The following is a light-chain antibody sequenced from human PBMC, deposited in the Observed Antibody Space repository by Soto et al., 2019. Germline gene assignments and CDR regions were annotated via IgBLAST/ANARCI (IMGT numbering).Light chain of an antibody. CDR3: SAHSATSPYV. CDR2: EVS. Sequence: QSALTQPASVSGSPGQSITISCTGTSNDVGGYNYVSWYQQQPGKAPKLIIYEVSHRPSGISNRFSGSKSGNTASLTISGLHVGDEADYYCSAHSATSPYVFGTGTKVTVL. CDR1: SNDVGGYNY. J-gene: IGLJ1*01. V-gene: IGLV2-14*01.